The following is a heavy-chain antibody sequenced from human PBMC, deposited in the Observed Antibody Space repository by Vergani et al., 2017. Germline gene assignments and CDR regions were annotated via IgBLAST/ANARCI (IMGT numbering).Heavy chain of an antibody. CDR2: ISSRSSTI. Sequence: EVQLVEAGGGLVQPGGSLRLSCASSGFTFSSYSMNWVRQAPGKGLGWGSYISSRSSTIFYADSVKGRFTISRDNAKNSLYLQMNSLRAEDTAVYYCARDLPHASLGGSYYWHATNAFDIWGQGTMVTVSS. D-gene: IGHD1-26*01. V-gene: IGHV3-48*01. CDR1: GFTFSSYS. J-gene: IGHJ3*02. CDR3: ARDLPHASLGGSYYWHATNAFDI.